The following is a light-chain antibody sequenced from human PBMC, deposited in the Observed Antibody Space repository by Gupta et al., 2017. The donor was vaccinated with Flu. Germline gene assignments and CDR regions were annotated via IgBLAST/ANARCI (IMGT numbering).Light chain of an antibody. V-gene: IGKV3-11*01. CDR1: QSVSRY. J-gene: IGKJ4*01. Sequence: EIVLTQSPATLSLSPGERATLSCRASQSVSRYLAWYQQKPGQAPRLLFYDASDRATGTPARFSGSGSGTDFTLTISSLEPEDFAVYYCQQRSNWPPKLTFGGGTKVEIK. CDR3: QQRSNWPPKLT. CDR2: DAS.